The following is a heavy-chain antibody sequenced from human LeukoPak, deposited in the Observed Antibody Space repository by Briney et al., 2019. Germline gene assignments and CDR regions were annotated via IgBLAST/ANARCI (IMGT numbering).Heavy chain of an antibody. V-gene: IGHV3-30*04. CDR1: GFTFSSYA. D-gene: IGHD3-22*01. CDR2: ISYDGSNK. CDR3: ARGGPVEGYYYDSSGSLQD. J-gene: IGHJ1*01. Sequence: GGSLRLSCAASGFTFSSYAMHWVRQAPGKGLEWVAVISYDGSNKYYADSVKGRFTISRDNPKNTLYLQMNSLRAEDAAVYYCARGGPVEGYYYDSSGSLQDWGQGTLVTVSS.